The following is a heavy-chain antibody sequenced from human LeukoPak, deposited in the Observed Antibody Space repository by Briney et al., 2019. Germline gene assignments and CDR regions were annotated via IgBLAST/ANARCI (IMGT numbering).Heavy chain of an antibody. D-gene: IGHD3-10*01. CDR2: IYYSGST. CDR3: ARAWVGELGGWFDP. CDR1: GGSISSGDYY. V-gene: IGHV4-30-4*01. Sequence: SETLSLTCTVSGGSISSGDYYWSWIRQPPGKGLEWIGYIYYSGSTYYNPSLKSRATISVDTSKNQFSLKLSSVTAADTAVYYCARAWVGELGGWFDPWGQGTLVTVSS. J-gene: IGHJ5*02.